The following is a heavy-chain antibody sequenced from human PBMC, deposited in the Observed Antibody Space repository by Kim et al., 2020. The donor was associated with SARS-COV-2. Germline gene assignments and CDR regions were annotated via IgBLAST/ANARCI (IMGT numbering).Heavy chain of an antibody. V-gene: IGHV1-2*02. D-gene: IGHD3-10*01. Sequence: NYAKKFQGRVTMTRDKSISTASMELGRLRCEDRAVYYCARPSCGSGSKGNWFDPWGQGTLVTVSS. J-gene: IGHJ5*02. CDR3: ARPSCGSGSKGNWFDP.